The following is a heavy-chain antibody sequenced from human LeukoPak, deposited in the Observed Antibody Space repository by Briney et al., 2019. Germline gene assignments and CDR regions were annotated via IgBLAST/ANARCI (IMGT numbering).Heavy chain of an antibody. CDR2: IIPIFGTA. CDR3: ARGGSAAGTVAAPLVY. D-gene: IGHD6-13*01. Sequence: ASVKVSCKASGGTFSSYAISWVRQAPGQGLEWMGGIIPIFGTANYAQKFQGRVTITADKSTSTAYKELSSLRSEDTAVYYCARGGSAAGTVAAPLVYWGQGTLVTVSS. J-gene: IGHJ4*02. V-gene: IGHV1-69*06. CDR1: GGTFSSYA.